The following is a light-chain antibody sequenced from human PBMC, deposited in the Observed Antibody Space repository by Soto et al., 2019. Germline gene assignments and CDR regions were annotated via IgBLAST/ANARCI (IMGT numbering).Light chain of an antibody. CDR2: AAS. CDR3: QQSYGTPLT. J-gene: IGKJ4*01. V-gene: IGKV1-39*01. CDR1: QSISNY. Sequence: DMEMTQSPSSLSASVGDRVTITCRASQSISNYLNWYQHKPGKVPKILIYAASSLQSGVPTRFSGSGYGTEFTLTINSLQPEDFATYYCQQSYGTPLTFGGGTKIEIK.